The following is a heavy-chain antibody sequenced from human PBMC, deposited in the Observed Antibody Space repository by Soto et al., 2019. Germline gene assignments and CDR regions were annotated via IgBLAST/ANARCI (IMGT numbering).Heavy chain of an antibody. Sequence: QEQLVQSGAEVKKPGSSVKVSCKASGGIFSSYAISWVRQAPGQGLEWMGGIIPIFGTANYAQKFQGRVTITADESTNTAYMDLSSLKSEDTAIYYCATVETPGGGPPASPTPQAFVVWGQGTEVTVSS. V-gene: IGHV1-69*01. CDR1: GGIFSSYA. J-gene: IGHJ3*01. CDR3: ATVETPGGGPPASPTPQAFVV. D-gene: IGHD2-21*02. CDR2: IIPIFGTA.